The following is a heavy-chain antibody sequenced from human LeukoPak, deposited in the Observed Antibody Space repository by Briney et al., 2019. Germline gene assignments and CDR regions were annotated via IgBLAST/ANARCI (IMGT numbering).Heavy chain of an antibody. J-gene: IGHJ3*02. D-gene: IGHD2-8*01. CDR2: IYYTGST. CDR3: ARTKMLLVVSDGFDI. Sequence: SETLSLTCTVSDGPISNYYWSWIRQPPGKGLQWIGYIYYTGSTNYNPSLQSRVSISIDTSKNQFSLKLSSVTAADTAVYYCARTKMLLVVSDGFDIWGPGTMVTVSS. V-gene: IGHV4-59*08. CDR1: DGPISNYY.